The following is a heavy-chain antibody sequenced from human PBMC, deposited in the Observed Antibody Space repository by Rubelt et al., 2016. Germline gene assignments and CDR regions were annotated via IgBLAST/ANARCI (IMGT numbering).Heavy chain of an antibody. CDR3: ASSGAHYDSSGYYYHYFDY. V-gene: IGHV3-23*01. CDR2: ISTSGDTT. CDR1: GFTFNTYA. Sequence: CAASGFTFNTYAMSWVRQAPGKGLAWVSSISTSGDTTYYADSVKGRFTISRDNSKNTLYLQMGSLRAEDMAVYYCASSGAHYDSSGYYYHYFDYWGQGTLVTVSS. D-gene: IGHD3-22*01. J-gene: IGHJ4*02.